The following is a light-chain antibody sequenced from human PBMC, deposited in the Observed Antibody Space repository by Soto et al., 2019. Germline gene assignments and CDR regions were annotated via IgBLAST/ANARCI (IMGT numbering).Light chain of an antibody. Sequence: INMTASPSTGSASVGDRVTITCRASQSISSWLAWYQQKTGTAPKILIYDASSLESGVPSRFRGSGSGTEFTLTISRLPHADFETYDCQQSNSSSPKFGRGTQVEIK. V-gene: IGKV1-5*01. CDR1: QSISSW. J-gene: IGKJ4*02. CDR3: QQSNSSSPK. CDR2: DAS.